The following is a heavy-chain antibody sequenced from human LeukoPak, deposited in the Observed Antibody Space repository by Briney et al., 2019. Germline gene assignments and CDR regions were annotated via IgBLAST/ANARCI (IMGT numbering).Heavy chain of an antibody. Sequence: GGSLRLSCAASGFTFSSYGMSWVRQAPGKGLEWVSAISGSGGSTYYADSVKGRFTISRDNSKNTLYLQMNSLRAEDTAVYYCARDCPRSGSYCPLFDYWGQGTLVTVSS. CDR3: ARDCPRSGSYCPLFDY. V-gene: IGHV3-23*01. J-gene: IGHJ4*02. D-gene: IGHD3-10*01. CDR2: ISGSGGST. CDR1: GFTFSSYG.